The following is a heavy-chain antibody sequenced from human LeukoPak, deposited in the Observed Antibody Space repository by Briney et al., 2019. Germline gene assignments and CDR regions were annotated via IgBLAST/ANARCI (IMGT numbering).Heavy chain of an antibody. V-gene: IGHV4-39*01. J-gene: IGHJ4*02. Sequence: SETLSLTCTVSGGSISSSDYYWAWVRQPPGKGLEWLGSIYYRGTTYYKPSLKSRVTISVDTSKNQFSLKLSSVTAADTAVYFCASYMIQGHYHFDYWGQGTLVSVSS. D-gene: IGHD3-16*01. CDR2: IYYRGTT. CDR1: GGSISSSDYY. CDR3: ASYMIQGHYHFDY.